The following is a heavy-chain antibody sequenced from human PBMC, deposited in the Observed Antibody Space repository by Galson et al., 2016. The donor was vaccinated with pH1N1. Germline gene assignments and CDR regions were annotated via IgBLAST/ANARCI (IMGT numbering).Heavy chain of an antibody. Sequence: SLRPSCAASGFIFSDYWMTWVRLAPGAGLEWVANIKHDASEKYYVDSVKGRFTISRGNAKKSLYLEMGSLRAEDTAVYYCARDLGSTGYLKYWGQGILVTVSA. V-gene: IGHV3-7*03. J-gene: IGHJ4*02. CDR3: ARDLGSTGYLKY. D-gene: IGHD3-9*01. CDR1: GFIFSDYW. CDR2: IKHDASEK.